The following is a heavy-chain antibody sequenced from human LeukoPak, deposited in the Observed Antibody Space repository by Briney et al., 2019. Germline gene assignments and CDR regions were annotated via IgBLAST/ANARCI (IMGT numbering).Heavy chain of an antibody. CDR1: GGSISSYY. J-gene: IGHJ4*02. CDR2: IYYTGST. V-gene: IGHV4-59*01. D-gene: IGHD1-26*01. CDR3: ARGNSGSYYGFDY. Sequence: KASETLSLTCTVSGGSISSYYWSWIRQPPGKGLEWIGYIYYTGSTNYNPSLKSRVTISVDTSKNQFSLKLSSETAADTAVYYCARGNSGSYYGFDYWGQGTLVTVSS.